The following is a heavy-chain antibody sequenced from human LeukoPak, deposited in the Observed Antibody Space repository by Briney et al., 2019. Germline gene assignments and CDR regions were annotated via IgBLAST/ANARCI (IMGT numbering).Heavy chain of an antibody. V-gene: IGHV4-39*01. CDR2: IYYSGST. CDR1: GDSIGSSSYY. CDR3: ARTAVGAPDY. D-gene: IGHD1-26*01. Sequence: PSETLSLTCTVSGDSIGSSSYYWGWIRQPPGKGLEWIGNIYYSGSTYYKPSLKSRVTISVDTSKNQFSLKLSSVTAADTAVYYCARTAVGAPDYWGQGTLVTVSS. J-gene: IGHJ4*02.